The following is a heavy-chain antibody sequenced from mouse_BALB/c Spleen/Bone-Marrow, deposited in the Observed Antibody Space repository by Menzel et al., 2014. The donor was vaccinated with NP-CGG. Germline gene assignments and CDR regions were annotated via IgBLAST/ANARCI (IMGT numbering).Heavy chain of an antibody. CDR1: GYIFSSYW. Sequence: VQLQESGAELMKPGASVKLSCKATGYIFSSYWIEWVKQRPGHGLEWIGVILPGISTNYNDKFKGKATFTADTSSNTAFMQLRSLTSEDSSVYYCARGISSHFDYWGQGTTLTVST. CDR3: ARGISSHFDY. J-gene: IGHJ2*01. V-gene: IGHV1-9*01. CDR2: ILPGIST.